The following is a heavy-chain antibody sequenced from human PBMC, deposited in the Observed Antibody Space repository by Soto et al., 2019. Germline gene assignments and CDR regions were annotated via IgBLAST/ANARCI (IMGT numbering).Heavy chain of an antibody. CDR3: ARSQGSSTSLEIYYYYYYGMDV. Sequence: GASVKVSCKASGGTFSSYAIIWVRQAPGQGLEWMGGIIPISDTTNYAQKFQGRVTITADESTSTAYMELSSLRSEDTAVYYCARSQGSSTSLEIYYYYYYGMDVWGQGTTVTVSS. CDR1: GGTFSSYA. V-gene: IGHV1-69*13. D-gene: IGHD2-2*01. J-gene: IGHJ6*02. CDR2: IIPISDTT.